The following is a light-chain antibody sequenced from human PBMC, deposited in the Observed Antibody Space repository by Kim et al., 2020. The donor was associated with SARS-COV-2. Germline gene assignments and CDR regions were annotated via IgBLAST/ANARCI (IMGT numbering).Light chain of an antibody. V-gene: IGKV3-20*01. CDR3: QHYGTSPPYT. CDR2: GAS. CDR1: QSLGSTY. Sequence: PGDMPSLTCRASQSLGSTYLSWYQQKPGQAPRLLTYGASSRATGIPDRFSGSGSGTDFTLTISRLEPEDFAVYYCQHYGTSPPYTFGQGTKLEI. J-gene: IGKJ2*01.